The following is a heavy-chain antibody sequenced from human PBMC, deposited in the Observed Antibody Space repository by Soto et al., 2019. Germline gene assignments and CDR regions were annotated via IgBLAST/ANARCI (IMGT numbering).Heavy chain of an antibody. CDR1: GASLRSGSYY. Sequence: SETLSLTCTVSGASLRSGSYYWSWIRQPPGKGLEWIGYISHSGRTNYDPSLKSRFTMSVDTSQNQFSLQLNSVTAADTAVYYCSYGSSFDYWGQGTQVTVSS. CDR3: SYGSSFDY. J-gene: IGHJ4*02. D-gene: IGHD3-10*01. V-gene: IGHV4-61*01. CDR2: ISHSGRT.